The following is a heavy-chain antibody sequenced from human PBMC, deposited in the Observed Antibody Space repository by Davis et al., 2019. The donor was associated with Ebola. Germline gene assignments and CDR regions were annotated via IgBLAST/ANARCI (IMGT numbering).Heavy chain of an antibody. V-gene: IGHV4-59*01. Sequence: PSETLSLTCTVSGGSISSYYWSWIRQPPGKGLEWIGYIYYSGSTNYNPSLKSRVTISVDTSKNQFSLKLSSVTAADTAVYYCARPHGDGVAGTYFVYWGQGTLVTVSS. CDR1: GGSISSYY. D-gene: IGHD6-19*01. J-gene: IGHJ4*02. CDR3: ARPHGDGVAGTYFVY. CDR2: IYYSGST.